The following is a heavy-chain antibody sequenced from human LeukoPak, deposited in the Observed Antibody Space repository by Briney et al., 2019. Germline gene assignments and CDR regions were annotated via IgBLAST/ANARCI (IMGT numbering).Heavy chain of an antibody. D-gene: IGHD3-10*01. CDR3: AKRGVVIRVFLVGFHKEAYYFDS. CDR2: LSGSGGGT. J-gene: IGHJ4*02. CDR1: GITLSNYG. Sequence: GGSLRLSCAVSGITLSNYGMSWVRQAPGKGLEWVAGLSGSGGGTNYADSVQGRFTISRDNPKNTLYLQMNSLRAGDTAVYFCAKRGVVIRVFLVGFHKEAYYFDSWGQGALVTVSS. V-gene: IGHV3-23*01.